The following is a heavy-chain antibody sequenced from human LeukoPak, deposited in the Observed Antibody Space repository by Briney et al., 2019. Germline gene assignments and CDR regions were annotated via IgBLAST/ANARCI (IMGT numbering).Heavy chain of an antibody. CDR2: IYSSGST. CDR3: AKSGGYGLIDY. CDR1: GGSISSSSHS. D-gene: IGHD1-26*01. Sequence: PSETLSLTCSVSGGSISSSSHSWGWIRQPPGKGLEWIGSIYSSGSTYYNASLQSRVTISIETSKNQISLRLNSVTAADTAMYYCAKSGGYGLIDYWGQGTLVTASS. V-gene: IGHV4-39*01. J-gene: IGHJ4*02.